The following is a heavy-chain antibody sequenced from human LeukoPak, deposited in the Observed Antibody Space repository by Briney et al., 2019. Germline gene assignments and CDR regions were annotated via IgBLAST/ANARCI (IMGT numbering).Heavy chain of an antibody. V-gene: IGHV3-66*01. Sequence: GGSLRLSCAASGFTVSSNYMSWVRQAPGKGLEWVSVIYSGGSTYYADSVKGRFTISRDNSKNTLYLQMNSLRAEDTAVYYCARERSSGSIDYWGQGTLVTVSS. D-gene: IGHD3-22*01. J-gene: IGHJ4*02. CDR2: IYSGGST. CDR3: ARERSSGSIDY. CDR1: GFTVSSNY.